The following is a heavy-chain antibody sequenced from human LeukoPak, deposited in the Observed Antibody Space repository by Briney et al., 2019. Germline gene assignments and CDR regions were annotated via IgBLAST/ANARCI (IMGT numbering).Heavy chain of an antibody. Sequence: SETLSLTCTVSGGSISSSSYYWGWIRQPPGKGLEWIGSIYYSGSTYYNPSLKSRVTISVDTSKNQFSLKLSSVTAADTAVYYCAGVRGLYDTSGYPDYWGQGTLVTVSS. CDR1: GGSISSSSYY. D-gene: IGHD3-22*01. J-gene: IGHJ4*02. CDR3: AGVRGLYDTSGYPDY. V-gene: IGHV4-39*07. CDR2: IYYSGST.